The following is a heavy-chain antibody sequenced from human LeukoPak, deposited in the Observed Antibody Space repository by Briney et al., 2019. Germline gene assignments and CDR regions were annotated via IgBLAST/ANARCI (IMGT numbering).Heavy chain of an antibody. J-gene: IGHJ4*02. CDR2: INHSGST. CDR3: ARGSSGSYLLDY. Sequence: PSETLSLTCAVYGGSFSGYYWSWIRQPPGKGLEWIGEINHSGSTNYNPSLKSRVTISVDTSKNQFSLKLSSVTAADTAVYYCARGSSGSYLLDYWGQGTLVTVSS. D-gene: IGHD1-26*01. CDR1: GGSFSGYY. V-gene: IGHV4-34*01.